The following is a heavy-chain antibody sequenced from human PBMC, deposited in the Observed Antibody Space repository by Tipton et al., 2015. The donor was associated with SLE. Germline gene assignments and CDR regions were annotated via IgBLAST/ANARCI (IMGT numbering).Heavy chain of an antibody. J-gene: IGHJ6*03. V-gene: IGHV1-69*09. CDR1: GGTFSSYT. CDR3: ATAYCSTNTHCYDYMDV. Sequence: QLVQSGAEVKKPGSSVKVSCKASGGTFSSYTISWVRQAPGQGLEWMGRFIPILGIVNYAQKFQGRVTITADESTSTAYMELSSLRSEDTAVYYCATAYCSTNTHCYDYMDVWGKATTVTVSS. CDR2: FIPILGIV. D-gene: IGHD2-2*01.